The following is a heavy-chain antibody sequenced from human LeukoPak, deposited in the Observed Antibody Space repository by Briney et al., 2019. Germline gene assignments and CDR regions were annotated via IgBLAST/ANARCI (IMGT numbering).Heavy chain of an antibody. CDR2: IREDGSQK. J-gene: IGHJ5*02. V-gene: IGHV3-7*05. CDR3: ARQRLWFDP. CDR1: GFAFSSYW. Sequence: PGRSLRLSCEASGFAFSSYWMSWVRQAPRKGLEWVANIREDGSQKYYVDSVKGRFTISRDNAKNSLYLQMNSLRAEDTAVYYCARQRLWFDPWGQGTLVTVSS.